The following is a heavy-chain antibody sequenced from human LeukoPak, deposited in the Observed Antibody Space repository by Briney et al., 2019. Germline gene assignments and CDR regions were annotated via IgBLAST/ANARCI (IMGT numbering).Heavy chain of an antibody. D-gene: IGHD3-9*01. V-gene: IGHV4-39*01. Sequence: SETLSLTCTVSGGSISSSSYYWGWIRQPPGKGLECIGSIYYSGSTYYNPSLKSRVTISVDTSKNQFSLKLSSVTAADTAVYYCARNTVLRYFDWLSTDGMDVWGQGTTVTVSS. CDR1: GGSISSSSYY. CDR2: IYYSGST. CDR3: ARNTVLRYFDWLSTDGMDV. J-gene: IGHJ6*02.